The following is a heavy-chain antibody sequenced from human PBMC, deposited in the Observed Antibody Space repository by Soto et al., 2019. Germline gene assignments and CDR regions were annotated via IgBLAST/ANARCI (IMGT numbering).Heavy chain of an antibody. J-gene: IGHJ5*02. Sequence: ASVKVSCKTSGDTFTNFGLSWVRQAPGQGLEWMGWIATYNSNRNLAQKFQGRLTLTTDTSTSTAYMELKSLGYDDTAVYYCARVVRGVVNWFDPWGQGTLVTVSS. CDR3: ARVVRGVVNWFDP. D-gene: IGHD3-10*01. V-gene: IGHV1-18*01. CDR2: IATYNSNR. CDR1: GDTFTNFG.